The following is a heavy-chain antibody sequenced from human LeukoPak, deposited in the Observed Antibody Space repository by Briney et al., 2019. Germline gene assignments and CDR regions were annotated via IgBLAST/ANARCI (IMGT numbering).Heavy chain of an antibody. Sequence: QPGGSLRLSCAASGFTFTNYAMSWVRQAPGKGLEWVSGMSGRGVSTYYADSVKGRFPISSDNSKNTLYLQMNSLRAEDTAIYYCAKDIKTHWSYMDVWGKGTTVTVSS. V-gene: IGHV3-23*01. J-gene: IGHJ6*03. D-gene: IGHD3-10*01. CDR3: AKDIKTHWSYMDV. CDR1: GFTFTNYA. CDR2: MSGRGVST.